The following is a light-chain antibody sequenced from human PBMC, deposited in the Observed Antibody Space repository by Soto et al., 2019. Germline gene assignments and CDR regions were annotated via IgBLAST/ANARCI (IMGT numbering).Light chain of an antibody. CDR3: QQYYSYPPT. CDR2: AAS. Sequence: DIQMTQSPSSLSASVGDRVTITCQASQDISNYLNWYQQKPGKAPKLLIYAASTLQSGVPSRFSGSGSGTDFTLTISCLQSEDFATYYCQQYYSYPPTFGQGTKVDI. J-gene: IGKJ1*01. CDR1: QDISNY. V-gene: IGKV1-16*01.